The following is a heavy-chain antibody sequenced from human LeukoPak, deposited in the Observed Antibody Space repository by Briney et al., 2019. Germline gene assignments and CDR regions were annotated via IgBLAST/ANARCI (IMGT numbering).Heavy chain of an antibody. CDR1: GDSMTSSLYS. CDR2: VYYNEQP. V-gene: IGHV4-39*01. D-gene: IGHD2-2*01. Sequence: SETLSLTCTVSGDSMTSSLYSWGWIRQPPGKGLEWIGGVYYNEQPCYNPSLKTRVTMSVDTSKNQFFLKLTSVTAADTAVYYCARHFNFYCSSTNCPFDYWGQGTLVTVSS. J-gene: IGHJ4*02. CDR3: ARHFNFYCSSTNCPFDY.